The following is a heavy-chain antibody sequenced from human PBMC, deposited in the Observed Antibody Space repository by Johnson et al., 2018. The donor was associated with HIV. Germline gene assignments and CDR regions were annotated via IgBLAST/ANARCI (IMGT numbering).Heavy chain of an antibody. D-gene: IGHD5-24*01. V-gene: IGHV3-30*14. CDR3: ASSRDGYKGDNAFDI. Sequence: QEQLVESGGGVVQPGRSLRLSCEASGFTFSSYAMHWVRQAPGKGLEWVAVISYDGSNKYYADSVKGRFPISRDKFKNTLYLQMNSLRAEDTALYYCASSRDGYKGDNAFDIWGQGTMVTVSS. J-gene: IGHJ3*02. CDR2: ISYDGSNK. CDR1: GFTFSSYA.